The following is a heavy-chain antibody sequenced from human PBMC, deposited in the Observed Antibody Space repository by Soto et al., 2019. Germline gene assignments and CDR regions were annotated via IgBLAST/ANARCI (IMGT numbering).Heavy chain of an antibody. D-gene: IGHD4-17*01. Sequence: EVQLVESGGGLVQPGGSLRLSCAASGFTFSDNYMDWVRQAPGKGLEWVGRTRSKANSYSTEYAPSVKGRFTISRDDSKNSQYLQMNSLKTEDTAVYYCAIVALSGDQRKYSDYWGQGTLVTVSS. V-gene: IGHV3-72*01. J-gene: IGHJ4*02. CDR2: TRSKANSYST. CDR3: AIVALSGDQRKYSDY. CDR1: GFTFSDNY.